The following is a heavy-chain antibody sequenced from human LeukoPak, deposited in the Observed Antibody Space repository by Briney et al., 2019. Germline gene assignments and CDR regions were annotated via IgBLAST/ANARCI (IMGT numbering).Heavy chain of an antibody. CDR1: GFTFSSYA. CDR2: ISGSGGST. D-gene: IGHD6-13*01. Sequence: PGGSLRLSCAASGFTFSSYAMSWVRQAPGKGLEWVSAISGSGGSTYYADSVKGRFTISRDNSKNTLCLQMNSLRAEDTAVYYCARPEGSSRAFDIWGQRTMVTVSS. CDR3: ARPEGSSRAFDI. V-gene: IGHV3-23*01. J-gene: IGHJ3*02.